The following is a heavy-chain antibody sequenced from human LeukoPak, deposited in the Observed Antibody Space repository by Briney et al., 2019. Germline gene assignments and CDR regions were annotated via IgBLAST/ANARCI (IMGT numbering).Heavy chain of an antibody. Sequence: GGSLRLSCAASGFTFSRAAMTWVRQGPGTGLEFVASIIYSGGATYYADSVKGRFTISRDNSKNTLYLQMNSLRAEDTALYYCAKDGLYYDGSEHVYYFDSWGQGTLVTVSS. J-gene: IGHJ4*02. V-gene: IGHV3-23*01. D-gene: IGHD3-22*01. CDR2: IIYSGGAT. CDR1: GFTFSRAA. CDR3: AKDGLYYDGSEHVYYFDS.